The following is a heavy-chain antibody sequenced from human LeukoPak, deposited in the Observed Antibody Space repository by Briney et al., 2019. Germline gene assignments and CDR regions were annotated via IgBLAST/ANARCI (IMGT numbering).Heavy chain of an antibody. D-gene: IGHD2-21*01. CDR1: PGSIGGYY. CDR3: ARHAAGVELWFEF. Sequence: SETLSLTCSVSPGSIGGYYWSGFRQPPGKGREWIGYVFYTGETDYNPSLRSRGTISVDASKDQVSLRLTSVTAADTAVYYCARHAAGVELWFEFWGQGTQVTVSS. J-gene: IGHJ4*02. CDR2: VFYTGET. V-gene: IGHV4-59*08.